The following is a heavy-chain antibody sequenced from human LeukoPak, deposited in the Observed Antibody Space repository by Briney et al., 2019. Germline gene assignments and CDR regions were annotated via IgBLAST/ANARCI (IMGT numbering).Heavy chain of an antibody. V-gene: IGHV1-18*01. CDR2: IGAYNGGT. CDR1: GYTFTNYA. Sequence: ASVKVSCKTSGYTFTNYAFNWVRQAPGQGLEWMGWIGAYNGGTNYAQKLQGRVTMTTDTSTSTAYMELRSLRSDDTAVYYCARGIVARDFDYWGQGTLVTVSS. D-gene: IGHD5-12*01. J-gene: IGHJ4*02. CDR3: ARGIVARDFDY.